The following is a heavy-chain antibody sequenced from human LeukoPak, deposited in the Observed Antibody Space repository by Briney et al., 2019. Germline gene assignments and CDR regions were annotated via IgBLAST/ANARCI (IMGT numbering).Heavy chain of an antibody. CDR1: GASVSGSPYY. CDR2: INHSGST. V-gene: IGHV4-39*07. D-gene: IGHD3-10*01. CDR3: ARRGTSRYYYGSGSIYNWFDP. J-gene: IGHJ5*02. Sequence: MASETLSLTCTVSGASVSGSPYYWGWIRQPPGKGLEWIGEINHSGSTNYNPSLKSRVTISVDTSKNQFSLKLSSVTAADTAVYYCARRGTSRYYYGSGSIYNWFDPWGQGTLVTVSS.